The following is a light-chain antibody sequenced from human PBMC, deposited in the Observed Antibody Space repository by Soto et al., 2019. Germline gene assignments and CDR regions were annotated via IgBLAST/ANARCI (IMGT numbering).Light chain of an antibody. J-gene: IGLJ1*01. CDR1: SSDVGAYDF. V-gene: IGLV2-14*03. Sequence: QSALTQPASVSGSPGQSITISCTGTSSDVGAYDFVSWYQQHPDKAPKLMIYEVSNRPSEVSHRFSGSKSVNTATLTISGLQAEDEADYYCSSYTTSSTRVFGTGTKVTVL. CDR2: EVS. CDR3: SSYTTSSTRV.